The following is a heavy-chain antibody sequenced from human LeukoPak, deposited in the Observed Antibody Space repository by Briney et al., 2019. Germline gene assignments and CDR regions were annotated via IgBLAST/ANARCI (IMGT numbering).Heavy chain of an antibody. Sequence: SQTLSLTCTVSGDSISRGRYDWSWIRQPAGKGLEWIGRIYTTGSSNYNPSLKSRVTISVDTSKNHFSLKLNSVAAADTAVYYCARGHIGGSNWDALHIWGQGTMVTVSS. CDR3: ARGHIGGSNWDALHI. V-gene: IGHV4-61*02. CDR2: IYTTGSS. CDR1: GDSISRGRYD. J-gene: IGHJ3*02. D-gene: IGHD3-16*01.